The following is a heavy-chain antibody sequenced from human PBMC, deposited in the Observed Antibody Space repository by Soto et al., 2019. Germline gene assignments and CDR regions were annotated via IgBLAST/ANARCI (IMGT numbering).Heavy chain of an antibody. CDR2: IDPSDSYT. CDR3: ARHLGYCSSTSCYNGAVNWFDP. D-gene: IGHD2-2*02. V-gene: IGHV5-10-1*01. Sequence: PGESLKISCKGSGYSFTSYWISWVRQMPGKVLEWMGRIDPSDSYTNYSPSFQGHVTISADKSISTAYLQWSSLKASDTAMYYCARHLGYCSSTSCYNGAVNWFDPWGQGXLVTVYS. CDR1: GYSFTSYW. J-gene: IGHJ5*02.